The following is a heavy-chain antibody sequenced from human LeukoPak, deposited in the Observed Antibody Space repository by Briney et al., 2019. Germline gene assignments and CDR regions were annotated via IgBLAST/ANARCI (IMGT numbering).Heavy chain of an antibody. Sequence: SVKVSCKASGGTFISYAISWVRQAPGQGLEWMGGIIPIFGKANYAQKFQGRVTITTDESTSTAYMERSSLGSEDTAVYYCAREESSSSPTPDYWGQGTLVTVSS. CDR2: IIPIFGKA. D-gene: IGHD6-6*01. J-gene: IGHJ4*02. CDR3: AREESSSSPTPDY. V-gene: IGHV1-69*05. CDR1: GGTFISYA.